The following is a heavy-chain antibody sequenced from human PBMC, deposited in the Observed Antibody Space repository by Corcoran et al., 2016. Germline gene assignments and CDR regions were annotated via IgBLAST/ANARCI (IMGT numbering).Heavy chain of an antibody. CDR1: GGSISSSSYY. D-gene: IGHD6-13*01. CDR3: ARGTKQQLVQGNWFDP. CDR2: IYYSGST. V-gene: IGHV4-39*07. Sequence: QLQLQESGPGLVKPSETLSLTYTVSGGSISSSSYYWGWIRQPPGKGLEWIGSIYYSGSTYYNPSLKSRVTISVDTSKNQFSLKLSSVTAADTAVYYCARGTKQQLVQGNWFDPWGQGTLVTVSS. J-gene: IGHJ5*02.